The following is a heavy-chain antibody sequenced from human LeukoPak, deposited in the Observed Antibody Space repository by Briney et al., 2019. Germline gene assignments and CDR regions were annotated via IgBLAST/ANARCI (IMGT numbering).Heavy chain of an antibody. D-gene: IGHD2-8*01. V-gene: IGHV4-39*07. CDR1: GGSISSSSYY. CDR2: INHSGST. J-gene: IGHJ4*02. Sequence: SETLSLTCTVSGGSISSSSYYWGWIRQPPGKGLEWIGEINHSGSTNYNPSLKSRVTISVDTSKNQFSLKLSSVTAADTAVYYCAAHPKGLGYCTNGVCHNIDYWGQGTLVTVSS. CDR3: AAHPKGLGYCTNGVCHNIDY.